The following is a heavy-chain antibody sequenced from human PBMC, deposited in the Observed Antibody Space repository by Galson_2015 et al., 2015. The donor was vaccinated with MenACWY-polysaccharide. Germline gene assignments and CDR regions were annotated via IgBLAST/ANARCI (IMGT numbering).Heavy chain of an antibody. Sequence: SVKVSCKASGYTFTGNFIHWVRQAPGQGFEWMGWINPNSGATSYAQKFQDRVTMTRDTSINTAHMELHRLRSDDTAVYYCVRVPTYQQTEGNWFVPWGQGTPVTVSS. J-gene: IGHJ5*02. D-gene: IGHD2-2*01. CDR3: VRVPTYQQTEGNWFVP. V-gene: IGHV1-2*02. CDR1: GYTFTGNF. CDR2: INPNSGAT.